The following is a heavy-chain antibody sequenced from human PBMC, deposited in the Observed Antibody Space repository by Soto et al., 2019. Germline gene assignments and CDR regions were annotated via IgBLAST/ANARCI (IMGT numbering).Heavy chain of an antibody. V-gene: IGHV3-74*01. CDR3: TTVFES. CDR2: IDGVGTGT. J-gene: IGHJ1*01. CDR1: GFTFTNYW. Sequence: EVQLVQSGGGSVQPGGSLRLSCAASGFTFTNYWMHWVRQVPGKGLVWVSRIDGVGTGTSYSDSVRGRFTMSRDNAENTLYLQRTSLRADDTAVYYCTTVFESWSQGTPVTVSS. D-gene: IGHD3-3*01.